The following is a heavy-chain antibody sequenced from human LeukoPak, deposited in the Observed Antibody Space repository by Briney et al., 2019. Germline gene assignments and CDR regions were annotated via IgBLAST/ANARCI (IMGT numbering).Heavy chain of an antibody. CDR2: INRNEST. D-gene: IGHD6-19*01. Sequence: SETLSLTCAVDSKSFSNYYWSWIRQPPGKGLEWIGEINRNESTHYNPSLKSRVTISIDTSKNQFSLRLNSVTAADTAVYYCAREDSSGWYGTRDYWGQGTLVTVSS. CDR1: SKSFSNYY. J-gene: IGHJ4*02. V-gene: IGHV4-34*01. CDR3: AREDSSGWYGTRDY.